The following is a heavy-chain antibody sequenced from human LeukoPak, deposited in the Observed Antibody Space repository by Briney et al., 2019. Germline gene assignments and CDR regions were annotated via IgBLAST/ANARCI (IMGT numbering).Heavy chain of an antibody. V-gene: IGHV1-2*02. CDR1: GYTFTGYY. D-gene: IGHD2-2*03. CDR3: ARAVDIVVVPAAPFDP. J-gene: IGHJ5*02. Sequence: ASVKVSCKASGYTFTGYYMHWVRQAPGQGLEWMGWINPNSGGTNYAQKFQGRVTMTRDTSISTAYMELSRLRSDDTAVYYCARAVDIVVVPAAPFDPWGQGTLVTVFS. CDR2: INPNSGGT.